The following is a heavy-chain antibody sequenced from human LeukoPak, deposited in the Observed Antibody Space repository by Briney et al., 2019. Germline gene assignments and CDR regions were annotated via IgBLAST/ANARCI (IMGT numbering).Heavy chain of an antibody. J-gene: IGHJ4*02. Sequence: GGALRLSCVASGFTFSTYAMTWVRQAPGKGLEWVSEISGSGGSTYYADSVKGRFTISRDNSKNTLYLQMNSLRAGDSAVYYCAKGGHGDYWGQGTLVTVSS. D-gene: IGHD5-24*01. V-gene: IGHV3-23*01. CDR2: ISGSGGST. CDR1: GFTFSTYA. CDR3: AKGGHGDY.